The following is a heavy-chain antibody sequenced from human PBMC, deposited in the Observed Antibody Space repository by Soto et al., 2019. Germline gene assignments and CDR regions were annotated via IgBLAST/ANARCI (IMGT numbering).Heavy chain of an antibody. CDR1: GGSIGSSNW. D-gene: IGHD6-13*01. CDR2: IYHSGST. Sequence: PSETLSLTCAVSGGSIGSSNWCSWVRQPPGKGLEWIGEIYHSGSTNFNPSLKSRVTISVDKSKNQFSLKLSSVTAADTAVYYCARDTTPSYSSSWYIYCYYGMDVWGQGTTVTVSS. CDR3: ARDTTPSYSSSWYIYCYYGMDV. J-gene: IGHJ6*02. V-gene: IGHV4-4*02.